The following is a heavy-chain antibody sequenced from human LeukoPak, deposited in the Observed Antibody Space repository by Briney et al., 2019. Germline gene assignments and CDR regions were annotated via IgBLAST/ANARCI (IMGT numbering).Heavy chain of an antibody. CDR3: VRGTGY. V-gene: IGHV3-64D*06. J-gene: IGHJ4*02. CDR2: ISSNGDNT. CDR1: GFTFGTYV. Sequence: PGGSLRLSCSVSGFTFGTYVMHWVRQAPGKGLEYVSAISSNGDNTYYADSVKGRFTISRDNSKNTLYLQMSSLRADDTAVYYRVRGTGYWGQGTLVTVSS.